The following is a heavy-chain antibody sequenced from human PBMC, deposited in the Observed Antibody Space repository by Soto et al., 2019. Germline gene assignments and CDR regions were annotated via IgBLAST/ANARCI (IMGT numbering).Heavy chain of an antibody. Sequence: QAQLMQSAAEVKKPGSSVKVSCKASGGTFSGYAISWVRQAPGQGLEWMGGIIPILGITNYAQKFQGRITIAADESTGTVYMDLRSLRSEDTAVYYCARDPRSITGTTSSEDFQHWGQGTLVSVSS. CDR1: GGTFSGYA. V-gene: IGHV1-69*01. D-gene: IGHD1-20*01. J-gene: IGHJ1*01. CDR3: ARDPRSITGTTSSEDFQH. CDR2: IIPILGIT.